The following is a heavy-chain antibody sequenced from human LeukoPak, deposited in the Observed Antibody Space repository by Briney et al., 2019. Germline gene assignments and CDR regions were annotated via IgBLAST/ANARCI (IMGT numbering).Heavy chain of an antibody. CDR3: AREGQGGPFDY. D-gene: IGHD2-15*01. J-gene: IGHJ4*02. CDR1: GFTVSSKY. CDR2: IYNGGST. V-gene: IGHV3-66*01. Sequence: GGSLRRSGAASGFTVSSKYMSWVRQAPGKGLEGVSVIYNGGSTYYADSVKGRFTISRDNSKHTLYLQMNSLRAEDTAVYYCAREGQGGPFDYWGQGTLVTVSS.